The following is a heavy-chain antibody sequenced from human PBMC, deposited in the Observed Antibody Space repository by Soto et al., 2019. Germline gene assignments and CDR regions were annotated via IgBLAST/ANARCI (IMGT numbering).Heavy chain of an antibody. Sequence: GGSLRLSCAASGFTFSSYSMNWVRQAPGKGLEWVSSISSSSSYIYYADSVKGRFTIPRDNAKNSLYLQMNSLRAEDTAVYYCARDGPVAGAFDIWGQGTMVTVSS. CDR2: ISSSSSYI. V-gene: IGHV3-21*01. D-gene: IGHD6-19*01. CDR3: ARDGPVAGAFDI. J-gene: IGHJ3*02. CDR1: GFTFSSYS.